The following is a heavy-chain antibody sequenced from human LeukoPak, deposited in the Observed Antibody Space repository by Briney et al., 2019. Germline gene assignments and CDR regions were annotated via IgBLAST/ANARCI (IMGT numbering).Heavy chain of an antibody. J-gene: IGHJ6*03. CDR2: INHSGGT. Sequence: SETLSLTCAVYGGSFSDYYWSWIRQPPGKGLEWIGEINHSGGTNYNPSLKSRVTISVDTSKNQFSLKLNSVTAADTAVYYCARVEVQILSHYMDVWDKGTTVTVSS. V-gene: IGHV4-34*01. CDR3: ARVEVQILSHYMDV. CDR1: GGSFSDYY. D-gene: IGHD2-15*01.